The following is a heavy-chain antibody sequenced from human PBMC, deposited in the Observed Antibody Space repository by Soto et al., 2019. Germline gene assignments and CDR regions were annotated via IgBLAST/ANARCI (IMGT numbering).Heavy chain of an antibody. CDR2: IHYRGST. D-gene: IGHD1-26*01. J-gene: IGHJ4*02. Sequence: QLQLQESGPGLVKPSETLSLTCSVSGGSISSSSYYWGWIRQPPGKGLEWIGSIHYRGSTYYNPSLKSRVTISVDTSKNHFTLKLSSVTAADTAVYYCARVWELLFDYWGQGTLVTVSS. CDR3: ARVWELLFDY. V-gene: IGHV4-39*02. CDR1: GGSISSSSYY.